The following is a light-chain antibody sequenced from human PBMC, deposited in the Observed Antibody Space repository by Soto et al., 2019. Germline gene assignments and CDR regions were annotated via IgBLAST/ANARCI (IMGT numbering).Light chain of an antibody. CDR1: SSDVGGYNL. Sequence: QSALTQPPSASGSPGQSVTISCTGTSSDVGGYNLVSWYQQHPGEAPKLMISEVNERPSGVPDRFSGAKSGNTASLTVSGLRTEDEAYYYCISYAGSNTFVFGTGTKLTVL. CDR3: ISYAGSNTFV. V-gene: IGLV2-8*01. CDR2: EVN. J-gene: IGLJ1*01.